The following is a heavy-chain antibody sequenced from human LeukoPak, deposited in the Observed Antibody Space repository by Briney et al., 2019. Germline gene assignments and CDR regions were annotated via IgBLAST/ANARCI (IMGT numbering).Heavy chain of an antibody. CDR1: GFTFRNYG. V-gene: IGHV3-30*03. J-gene: IGHJ4*02. CDR3: ATLRYGSGSYYADY. D-gene: IGHD3-10*01. CDR2: ISYDGSNK. Sequence: GGSLRLSCAASGFTFRNYGMHWVRQAPGKGLEWVSIISYDGSNKYYADSVKGRFTISRDNSKSTLYLQMNSLRTEDTAVYFCATLRYGSGSYYADYWGQGTLVTVSS.